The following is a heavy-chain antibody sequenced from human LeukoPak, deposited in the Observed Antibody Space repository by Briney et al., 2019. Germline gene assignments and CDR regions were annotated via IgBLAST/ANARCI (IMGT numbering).Heavy chain of an antibody. J-gene: IGHJ5*02. CDR3: ARHSRIAAAGRAFNWFDP. V-gene: IGHV4-4*07. Sequence: SETLSLTCTVSGGSISSYYWSWIRQPAGKGLEWIGRIYTSGSTNYNPSLKSRVTMSVDTSKNQFSLKLSSVTAADTAVYYCARHSRIAAAGRAFNWFDPWGQGTLVTVSS. D-gene: IGHD6-13*01. CDR1: GGSISSYY. CDR2: IYTSGST.